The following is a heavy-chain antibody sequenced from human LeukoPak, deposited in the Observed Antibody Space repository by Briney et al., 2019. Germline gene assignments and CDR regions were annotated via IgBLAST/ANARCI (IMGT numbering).Heavy chain of an antibody. Sequence: PGGSLRLSCAASGFTFSSYSMNWVRQAPGKGLEWVSSISSSSSYIYYADSVKGRFTISRDNAKNSLYLQMNSLRAEDTAVYYCARDPKARGYSYGYDYWGQGTLVTVSS. CDR2: ISSSSSYI. CDR3: ARDPKARGYSYGYDY. CDR1: GFTFSSYS. V-gene: IGHV3-21*01. D-gene: IGHD5-18*01. J-gene: IGHJ4*02.